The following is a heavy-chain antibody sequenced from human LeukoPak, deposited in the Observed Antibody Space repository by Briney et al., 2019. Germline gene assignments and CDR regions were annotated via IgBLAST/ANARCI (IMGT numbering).Heavy chain of an antibody. J-gene: IGHJ4*02. V-gene: IGHV1-2*02. CDR3: ARVRDGYNGGLEY. D-gene: IGHD5-24*01. CDR1: GYTFTGYY. Sequence: RASVKVSCKAFGYTFTGYYMHWVRQAPGQGLEWMGWINPNSGGTNYAQKFQGRVTMTRDTSISTAYMELSRLRSDDTAVYYCARVRDGYNGGLEYWGQGTLVTVSS. CDR2: INPNSGGT.